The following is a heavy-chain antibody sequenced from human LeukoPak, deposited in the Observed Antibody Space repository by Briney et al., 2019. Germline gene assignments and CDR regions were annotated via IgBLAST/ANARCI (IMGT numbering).Heavy chain of an antibody. V-gene: IGHV3-23*01. D-gene: IGHD6-19*01. CDR3: AKDGSSSGWSPDYFDY. CDR2: ISGSGGST. CDR1: GFTFSSYA. J-gene: IGHJ4*02. Sequence: GGSLRLSCAASGFTFSSYAMSWVRQARGKGREWVSAISGSGGSTYYADSVKGRFTISRDNSKNTLYLQMNSLRAEDTAVYYCAKDGSSSGWSPDYFDYWGQGTLVTVSS.